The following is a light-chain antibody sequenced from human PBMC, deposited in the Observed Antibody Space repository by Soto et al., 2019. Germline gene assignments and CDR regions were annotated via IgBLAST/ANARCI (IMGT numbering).Light chain of an antibody. Sequence: DIQLTQSPSTLSASVGDRVTITCRASRSIINWLAWYQQKAGKAPNLLIYKASRLESGVPSRFSGSGSETEFTLTISGLQPGDSATYYCQQYNSYSPTFGQGTKVDNK. CDR3: QQYNSYSPT. CDR2: KAS. V-gene: IGKV1-5*03. CDR1: RSIINW. J-gene: IGKJ1*01.